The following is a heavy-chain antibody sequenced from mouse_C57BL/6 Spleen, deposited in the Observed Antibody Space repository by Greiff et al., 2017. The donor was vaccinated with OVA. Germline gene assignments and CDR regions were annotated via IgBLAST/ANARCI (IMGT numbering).Heavy chain of an antibody. CDR2: IDPSDSYT. D-gene: IGHD1-1*01. CDR3: ARRRGSSYFDY. CDR1: GYTFTSYW. V-gene: IGHV1-50*01. J-gene: IGHJ2*01. Sequence: VQLQQPGAELVKPGASVKLSCKASGYTFTSYWMQWVKQRPGQGLEWIGEIDPSDSYTNYNQKFKGKATLTVDTSSSTAYMQLSSLTSEDSAVYYCARRRGSSYFDYWGQGTTLTVSS.